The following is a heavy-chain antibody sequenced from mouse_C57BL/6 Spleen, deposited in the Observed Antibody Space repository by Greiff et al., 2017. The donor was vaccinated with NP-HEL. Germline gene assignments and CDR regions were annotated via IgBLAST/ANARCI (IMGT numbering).Heavy chain of an antibody. CDR3: ARGGIYYDYGWYFDV. CDR2: IYPGDGDT. Sequence: QVQLQQSGAELVKPGASVKISCKASGYAFSSYWLNWVKQRPGKGLAWIGQIYPGDGDTNYNGKFKGKATLTADKSSSTAYMQLSSLTSEDSAVYFCARGGIYYDYGWYFDVWGTGTTVIVSS. CDR1: GYAFSSYW. V-gene: IGHV1-80*01. D-gene: IGHD2-4*01. J-gene: IGHJ1*03.